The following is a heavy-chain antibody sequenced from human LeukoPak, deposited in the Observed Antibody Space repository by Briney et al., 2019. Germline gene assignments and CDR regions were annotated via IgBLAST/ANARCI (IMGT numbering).Heavy chain of an antibody. D-gene: IGHD5-18*01. CDR2: IYYSGYT. CDR1: GVSISSGEYY. J-gene: IGHJ5*02. CDR3: ARSGYTYGTNWFDP. V-gene: IGHV4-30-4*01. Sequence: SQTLSLTCTVSGVSISSGEYYWSWIRQPPGKGLEWIVYIYYSGYTYYNPSLKSRITISVDTSKNQFSLKLSSVTAADTAVYYCARSGYTYGTNWFDPWGQGTLVTVS.